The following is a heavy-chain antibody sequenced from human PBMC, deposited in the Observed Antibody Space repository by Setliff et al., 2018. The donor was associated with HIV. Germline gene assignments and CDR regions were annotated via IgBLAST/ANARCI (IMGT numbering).Heavy chain of an antibody. CDR1: GGSISSSKW. J-gene: IGHJ4*02. D-gene: IGHD3-3*01. Sequence: SETLSLTCAVSGGSISSSKWWSWVRQPPGKGLEWIGEIFHSENTNYNPSLKSRVSISVDKSKNQFSLKVTSATAADTAVYYCASGDNFWSGSYYWGQGTLVTVSS. V-gene: IGHV4-4*02. CDR2: IFHSENT. CDR3: ASGDNFWSGSYY.